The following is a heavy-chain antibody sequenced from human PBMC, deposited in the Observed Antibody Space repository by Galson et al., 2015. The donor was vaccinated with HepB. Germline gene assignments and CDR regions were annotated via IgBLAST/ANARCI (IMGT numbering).Heavy chain of an antibody. D-gene: IGHD3/OR15-3a*01. Sequence: SLRLSCAASGFTFDNYGMRWVRQPPGKGLEWVSGINWNGGGAGYTDSVKGRFTISRDNAKNSLYLQMNSVRVDDTAFYYCVRKSDWGLFDYWGRGSLVTVSS. CDR2: INWNGGGA. CDR1: GFTFDNYG. J-gene: IGHJ4*02. V-gene: IGHV3-20*04. CDR3: VRKSDWGLFDY.